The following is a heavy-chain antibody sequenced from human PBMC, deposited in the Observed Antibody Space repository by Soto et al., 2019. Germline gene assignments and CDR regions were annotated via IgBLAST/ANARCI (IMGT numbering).Heavy chain of an antibody. Sequence: EVQLVESGGGLVQPGGSLRLSCAASGFTSSNYWMHWVRQAPGKGLVWVSRIKSDGSSTSYADSLKGRFTISRDNAKNTLDLQMHGLRAEDMAVYYCARSVRSGSFPYYYYAMDVWGQGTTVTVSS. CDR1: GFTSSNYW. J-gene: IGHJ6*02. V-gene: IGHV3-74*01. CDR2: IKSDGSST. CDR3: ARSVRSGSFPYYYYAMDV. D-gene: IGHD3-10*01.